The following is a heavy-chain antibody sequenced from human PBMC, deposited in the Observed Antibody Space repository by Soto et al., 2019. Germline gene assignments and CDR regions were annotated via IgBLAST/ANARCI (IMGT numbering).Heavy chain of an antibody. D-gene: IGHD3-16*01. CDR1: GYSFTNND. J-gene: IGHJ5*02. Sequence: ASVKVSCKASGYSFTNNDVSWVRQATVQGLEWMGWMNPGGGDTGYAQKFQGRVTMNRDISTATAYMELSSLRSDDTATYYCARMATFGSLNWFDPWGRGTLVTFSS. CDR2: MNPGGGDT. V-gene: IGHV1-8*01. CDR3: ARMATFGSLNWFDP.